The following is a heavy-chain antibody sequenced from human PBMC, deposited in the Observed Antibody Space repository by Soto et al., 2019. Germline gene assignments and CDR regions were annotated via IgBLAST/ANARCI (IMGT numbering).Heavy chain of an antibody. CDR1: GGSISSGDYY. V-gene: IGHV4-30-4*01. D-gene: IGHD3-3*01. J-gene: IGHJ6*02. Sequence: SSETLSLTCTVSGGSISSGDYYWSWIRQPPGKGLEWIGYIYYSGSTYYNPSLKSRVTISVDTSKNQFSLKLSSVTAADTAVYYCAREHYDFWSGLLGGMDVWGQGTTVTVSS. CDR2: IYYSGST. CDR3: AREHYDFWSGLLGGMDV.